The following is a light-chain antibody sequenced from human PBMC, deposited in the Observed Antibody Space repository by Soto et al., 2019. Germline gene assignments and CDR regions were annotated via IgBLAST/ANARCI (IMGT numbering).Light chain of an antibody. J-gene: IGLJ2*01. V-gene: IGLV2-23*01. Sequence: QSALTQPASVSGSPGQSINISCTGNSSDVGNYNLVSWYQQYPGKAPKLMIYEGGKRPSGVSNRFSGSKSGNTASLTISGLQAEDEADYYCCSFALRSTLIFGGGTKLTVL. CDR2: EGG. CDR1: SSDVGNYNL. CDR3: CSFALRSTLI.